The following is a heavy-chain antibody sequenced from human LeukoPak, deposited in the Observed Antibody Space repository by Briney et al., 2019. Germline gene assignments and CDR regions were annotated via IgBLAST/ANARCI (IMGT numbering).Heavy chain of an antibody. CDR2: INPNSGDT. CDR3: AKAKPQGSDRDFDY. V-gene: IGHV1-2*06. Sequence: ASVKVSCKTSGYTFTGYYMHWVRQAPGQGLEWMGRINPNSGDTNYAQKFQGRVTMTGDTSITTAYMELNSLRPDDTAVCYCAKAKPQGSDRDFDYWGQGTLVTVSS. J-gene: IGHJ4*02. D-gene: IGHD1-14*01. CDR1: GYTFTGYY.